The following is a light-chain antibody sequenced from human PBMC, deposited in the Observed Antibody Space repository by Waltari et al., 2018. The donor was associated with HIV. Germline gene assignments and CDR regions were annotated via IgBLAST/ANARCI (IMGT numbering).Light chain of an antibody. CDR1: SSDVGGYNY. Sequence: QSALTQPPSASGSPGQSVTISCTGTSSDVGGYNYVSWYQQLPGSAPKPLIYDVTKRPSRVPYRFSGSKSGNTASLTGSGLQAEDEADYFCSSYSGSNTLVFGGGTKLTVL. CDR3: SSYSGSNTLV. V-gene: IGLV2-8*01. CDR2: DVT. J-gene: IGLJ2*01.